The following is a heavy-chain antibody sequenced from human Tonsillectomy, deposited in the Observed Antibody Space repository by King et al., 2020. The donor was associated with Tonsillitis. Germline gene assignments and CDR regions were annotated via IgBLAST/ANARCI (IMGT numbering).Heavy chain of an antibody. D-gene: IGHD3-10*01. V-gene: IGHV1-46*01. J-gene: IGHJ4*02. CDR1: GYSFTSYY. CDR3: ARMYYYGSGSYSPLGY. Sequence: VQLVESGAEVKKPGASVKVSCTASGYSFTSYYMHWVRQAPGQGLEWMGIINPSGGSTSYAQKFQGRVTMTRDTSTSTVYMELSSLRSEDTAVYYCARMYYYGSGSYSPLGYWGQGTLVTVSS. CDR2: INPSGGST.